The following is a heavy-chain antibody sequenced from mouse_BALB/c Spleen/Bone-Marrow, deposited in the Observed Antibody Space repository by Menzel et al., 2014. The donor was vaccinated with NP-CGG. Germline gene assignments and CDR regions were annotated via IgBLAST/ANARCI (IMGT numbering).Heavy chain of an antibody. CDR3: AREGWLLRFDY. CDR2: FNPYNDDS. J-gene: IGHJ2*01. CDR1: GYIFTAYV. Sequence: VQLQQSGPELVKPGASVKMSCKASGYIFTAYVTHWVKQKPGQGLEWIGFFNPYNDDSNYNEKFKGKATLTSDKSSSTAYMELSSLTSEDSAVYYCAREGWLLRFDYWGQGTTLTVSS. V-gene: IGHV1-14*01. D-gene: IGHD2-3*01.